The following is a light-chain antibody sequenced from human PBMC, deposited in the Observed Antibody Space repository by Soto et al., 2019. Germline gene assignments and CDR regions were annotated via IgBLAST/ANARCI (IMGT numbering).Light chain of an antibody. Sequence: SALTQPASVSGYPAQSITLSCTGTSSDVGGYNYVSWYQQHPGKAPKLMIYEVSNRPSGLSNRFSGSKSGNTASLTISGLQAEDEADYYCSSYTSSSTLEVFGGGTKVTVL. J-gene: IGLJ3*02. V-gene: IGLV2-14*01. CDR1: SSDVGGYNY. CDR3: SSYTSSSTLEV. CDR2: EVS.